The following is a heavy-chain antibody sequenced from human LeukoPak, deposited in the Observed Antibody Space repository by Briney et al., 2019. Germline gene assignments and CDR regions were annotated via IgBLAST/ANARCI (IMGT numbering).Heavy chain of an antibody. J-gene: IGHJ4*02. Sequence: SETLSLTCTVSGGSISSSSYYWGWIRQPPGKGLEWIGGIYYSGSTYYNPSLKSRVTISVDTSKTQFSLKLSSVTAADTAVYYCARVLAAAGDYWGQGTLVTVSS. CDR2: IYYSGST. CDR3: ARVLAAAGDY. V-gene: IGHV4-39*07. D-gene: IGHD6-13*01. CDR1: GGSISSSSYY.